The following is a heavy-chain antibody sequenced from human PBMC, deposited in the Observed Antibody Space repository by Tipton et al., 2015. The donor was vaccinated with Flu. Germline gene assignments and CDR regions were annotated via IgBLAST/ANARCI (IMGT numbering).Heavy chain of an antibody. D-gene: IGHD2-15*01. Sequence: LRLSCIVSGGSISSYYWSWIRQPAGKGLEWIGRIYTSGSTNYNPSLKSRVTMSVDTSKNQFSLKLSSVTAADTAVYYCAREEYCSGGTCYEGWFDPWGQGTLVTVSS. CDR3: AREEYCSGGTCYEGWFDP. V-gene: IGHV4-4*07. CDR1: GGSISSYY. J-gene: IGHJ5*02. CDR2: IYTSGST.